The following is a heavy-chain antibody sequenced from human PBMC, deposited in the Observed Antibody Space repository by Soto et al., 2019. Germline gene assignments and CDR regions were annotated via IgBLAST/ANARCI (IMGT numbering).Heavy chain of an antibody. CDR1: GGSISSYY. CDR3: ARNSGWYGVLNYYYYYGMDV. J-gene: IGHJ6*02. CDR2: IYYSGST. V-gene: IGHV4-59*01. D-gene: IGHD6-19*01. Sequence: QVQLQESGPGLVKPSETLSLTCTVSGGSISSYYWSWIRQPPGKGLEWIGYIYYSGSTNYNPSLKSRVTISVDTSKNQFTLKLSSVTAADTAVYYCARNSGWYGVLNYYYYYGMDVWGQGTTVTVSS.